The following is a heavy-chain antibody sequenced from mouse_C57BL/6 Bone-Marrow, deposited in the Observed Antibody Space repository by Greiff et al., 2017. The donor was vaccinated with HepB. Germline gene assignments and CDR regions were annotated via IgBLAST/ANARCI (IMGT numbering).Heavy chain of an antibody. V-gene: IGHV5-9-1*02. CDR3: TRDDYGSSSGYFDV. J-gene: IGHJ1*03. Sequence: EVQLVESGEGLVKPGGSLKLSCAASGFTFSSYAMSWVRQTPEKRLEWVAYISSGGDYIYYADTVKGRFTISRDYARYTLYLQMSSLKSEDTAMYYCTRDDYGSSSGYFDVWGTGTTVTVSS. CDR1: GFTFSSYA. D-gene: IGHD1-1*01. CDR2: ISSGGDYI.